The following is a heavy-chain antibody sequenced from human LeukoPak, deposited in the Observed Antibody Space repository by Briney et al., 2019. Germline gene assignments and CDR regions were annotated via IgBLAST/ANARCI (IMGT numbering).Heavy chain of an antibody. J-gene: IGHJ2*01. V-gene: IGHV4-4*07. CDR2: IYTRGNT. CDR1: GGSISGYY. Sequence: SETLSLTCTVSGGSISGYYWNWIRQPAGKGLEWIGRIYTRGNTNYNPSLKSRVTMSVDTSKNQFSLKLSSVTAADTAVYYCARDALYCSSTSCYRYWYFDLWGRGTLVTVSS. D-gene: IGHD2-2*01. CDR3: ARDALYCSSTSCYRYWYFDL.